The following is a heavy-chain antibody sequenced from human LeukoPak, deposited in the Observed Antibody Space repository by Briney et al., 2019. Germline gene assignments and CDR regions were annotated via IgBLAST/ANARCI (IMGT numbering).Heavy chain of an antibody. V-gene: IGHV3-21*01. Sequence: GGSLRLSCAASGFTFSSYNMNWLRQAPEKGLEWISSISGSSAYIYYADSVKGRFTISRDNAKNSLYLQMNSLRADDRAVYYCVRIPNSANFPNWFDPWGQGTLVTVSS. CDR2: ISGSSAYI. D-gene: IGHD2/OR15-2a*01. CDR3: VRIPNSANFPNWFDP. J-gene: IGHJ5*02. CDR1: GFTFSSYN.